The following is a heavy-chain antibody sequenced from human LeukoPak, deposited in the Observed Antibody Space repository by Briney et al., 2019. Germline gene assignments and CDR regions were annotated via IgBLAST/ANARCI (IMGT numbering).Heavy chain of an antibody. CDR3: AKDLYHGSGTHGAFDI. J-gene: IGHJ3*02. CDR1: GFTFSDYY. Sequence: GGSLRLSCAASGFTFSDYYMSWIRQAPGKGLEWVSAISGSGGSTYYADSVKGRFTISRDNSKNTLYLQMNSLRAEDTAVYYCAKDLYHGSGTHGAFDIWGQGTMVTVSS. D-gene: IGHD6-19*01. V-gene: IGHV3-23*01. CDR2: ISGSGGST.